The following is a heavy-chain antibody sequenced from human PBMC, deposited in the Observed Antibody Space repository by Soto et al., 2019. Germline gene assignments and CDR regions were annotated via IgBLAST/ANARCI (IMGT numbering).Heavy chain of an antibody. V-gene: IGHV3-21*01. D-gene: IGHD5-12*01. CDR2: ISSSSSYI. Sequence: EVQLVESGGGLVKPGGSLRLSCAASGFTFSSYSMNWVRQAPGKGLEWVSSISSSSSYIYYADSVKGRFTISRDNAKNSLYLQMNSLRAEDTAVYYCARVRGYSGYDQGYCGQGTLVTVSS. J-gene: IGHJ4*02. CDR3: ARVRGYSGYDQGY. CDR1: GFTFSSYS.